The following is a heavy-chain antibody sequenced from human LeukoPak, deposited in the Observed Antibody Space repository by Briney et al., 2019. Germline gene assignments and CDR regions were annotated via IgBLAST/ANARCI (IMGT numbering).Heavy chain of an antibody. CDR1: GFTFSSYA. CDR2: ISGSGGST. J-gene: IGHJ6*03. CDR3: AKDTRYYYYYYMDV. Sequence: GGSLRLSCAASGFTFSSYAMSWVRQAPGKGLEWVSAISGSGGSTYYVDSVKGRFTISRDNSKNTLYLQMNSLRAEDTAVYYCAKDTRYYYYYYMDVWGKGTTVTVSS. V-gene: IGHV3-23*01.